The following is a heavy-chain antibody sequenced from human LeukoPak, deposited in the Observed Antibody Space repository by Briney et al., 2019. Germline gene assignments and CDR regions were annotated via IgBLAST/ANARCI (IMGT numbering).Heavy chain of an antibody. Sequence: PGGSLRLSCAASGFTFSTSWMSWVRQAPGKGLEWVANIKQDGSEKYYVDSVKGRCTISRDNAKNSLYLQIDSLRAEDAAVYYCASSGNYFWGHFDYWGQGTLVTVSS. CDR3: ASSGNYFWGHFDY. D-gene: IGHD1-26*01. V-gene: IGHV3-7*01. CDR1: GFTFSTSW. CDR2: IKQDGSEK. J-gene: IGHJ4*02.